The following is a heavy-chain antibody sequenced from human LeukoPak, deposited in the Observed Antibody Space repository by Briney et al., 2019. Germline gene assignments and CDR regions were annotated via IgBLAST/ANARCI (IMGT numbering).Heavy chain of an antibody. Sequence: PGRSLRLSCAASEFTFISYAVHWVRQAPGKGLEWVALISYDGSNKYYADSVKGRFTISRDNSKNTLYLQMNSLRAEDTAVYYCARGGRQLWYYFDYWGQGTLVTVSS. CDR1: EFTFISYA. CDR2: ISYDGSNK. CDR3: ARGGRQLWYYFDY. V-gene: IGHV3-30*04. D-gene: IGHD1-1*01. J-gene: IGHJ4*02.